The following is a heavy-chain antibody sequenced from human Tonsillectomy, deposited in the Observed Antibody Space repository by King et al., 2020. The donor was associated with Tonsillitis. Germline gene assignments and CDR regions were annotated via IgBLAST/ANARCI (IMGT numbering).Heavy chain of an antibody. D-gene: IGHD4-17*01. CDR2: IYHSGST. J-gene: IGHJ4*02. V-gene: IGHV4-30-2*01. CDR3: ARIVYGYGDYRVGYFDY. Sequence: QLQESGSGLVKPSQTLSLTCAVSGGSISSGGYSWSWIRQPPGKGLEWIGYIYHSGSTYYNPSLKSRVTISVDRSKNQFSLKLSSVTAADTAVYYCARIVYGYGDYRVGYFDYWGQGTLVTVSS. CDR1: GGSISSGGYS.